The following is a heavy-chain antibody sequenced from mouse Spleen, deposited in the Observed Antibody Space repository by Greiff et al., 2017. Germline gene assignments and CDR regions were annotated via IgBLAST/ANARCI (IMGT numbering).Heavy chain of an antibody. Sequence: EVKLEESGGGLVKLGGSLKLSCAASGFTFSSYAMSWVRQTPEKRLEWVATISSGGGNTYYPDSVKGRFTISRDNAKNTLYLQMSSLKSEDTAMYYCARLDSSGPFDYWGQGTTLTVSS. CDR3: ARLDSSGPFDY. CDR2: ISSGGGNT. D-gene: IGHD3-2*01. CDR1: GFTFSSYA. V-gene: IGHV5-9*04. J-gene: IGHJ2*01.